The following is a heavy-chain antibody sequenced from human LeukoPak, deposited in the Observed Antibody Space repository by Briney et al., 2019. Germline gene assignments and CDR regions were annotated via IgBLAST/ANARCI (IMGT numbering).Heavy chain of an antibody. CDR1: GMTFSNFG. J-gene: IGHJ4*02. V-gene: IGHV3-33*01. D-gene: IGHD2-2*02. CDR2: IRYDGNNQ. Sequence: GESLKISCAASGMTFSNFGMHWVRQAPGKGLEWVAVIRYDGNNQYYVDSVKGRFTISRDNSKNTLYLQMNSLRAEDTAVYYCTRDILSRYFDFWGQGTLVTVSS. CDR3: TRDILSRYFDF.